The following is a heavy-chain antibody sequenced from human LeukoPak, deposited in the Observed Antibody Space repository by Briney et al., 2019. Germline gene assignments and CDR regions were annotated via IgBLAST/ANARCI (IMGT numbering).Heavy chain of an antibody. J-gene: IGHJ6*02. Sequence: GSLRLSCAASGFTFSSYAMSWIRQPPGKGLEWIGEINHSGSTNYNPSLKSRVTISVDTSKNQFSLKLSSVTAADTAVYYCARLMTTVIPYYYYYGMDVWGQGATVTVSS. CDR3: ARLMTTVIPYYYYYGMDV. CDR2: INHSGST. D-gene: IGHD4-17*01. V-gene: IGHV4-34*01. CDR1: GFTFSSYA.